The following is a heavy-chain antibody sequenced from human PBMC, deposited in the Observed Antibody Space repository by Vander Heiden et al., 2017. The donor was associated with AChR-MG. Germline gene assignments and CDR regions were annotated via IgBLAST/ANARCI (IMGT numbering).Heavy chain of an antibody. J-gene: IGHJ6*02. CDR3: ARGVASGIYCYYYYGMDV. CDR2: MNPNSGNT. D-gene: IGHD1-26*01. Sequence: QVQLVQSGAEVKKPGASVKVSCKASGYTFTSYDINWVRQATGQGLEWRGWMNPNSGNTGYAKKFQGRVTMTRNTSISTAYRELSSLRSEDTAVYYCARGVASGIYCYYYYGMDVWGQGTTVTVSS. V-gene: IGHV1-8*01. CDR1: GYTFTSYD.